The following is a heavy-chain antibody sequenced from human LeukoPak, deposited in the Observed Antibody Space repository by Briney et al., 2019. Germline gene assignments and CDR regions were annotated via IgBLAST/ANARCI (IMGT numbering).Heavy chain of an antibody. D-gene: IGHD2-21*01. CDR3: ARDPHNVASNWFDP. CDR2: ISDDGAYI. J-gene: IGHJ5*02. Sequence: PGGSLRLSCAASGFTFSTSWMAWVRQAPGKGLEWVSSISDDGAYIYYADSVKGRFTISRDNANSSLYLQMDSLSPEDTAVYYCARDPHNVASNWFDPWGQGTLVTVSS. V-gene: IGHV3-21*01. CDR1: GFTFSTSW.